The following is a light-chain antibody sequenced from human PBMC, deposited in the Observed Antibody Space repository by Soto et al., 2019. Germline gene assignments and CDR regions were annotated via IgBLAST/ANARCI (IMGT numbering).Light chain of an antibody. CDR2: GAS. V-gene: IGKV3-15*01. CDR1: QSVSSN. Sequence: EFVLTQSPGTLSLSPGERATLSCRASQSVSSNLAWYQQKPGQAPRLLIYGASTRATGIPARFSGSGSGTEFTLTISSLQSGDFAVYYCQQYADWPRTFGQGTKVDIK. CDR3: QQYADWPRT. J-gene: IGKJ1*01.